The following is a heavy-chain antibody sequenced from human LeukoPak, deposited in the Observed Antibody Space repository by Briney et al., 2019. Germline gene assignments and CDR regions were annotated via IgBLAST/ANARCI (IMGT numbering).Heavy chain of an antibody. Sequence: SETLSLTCTVSGGSISSGGYYWSWIRQHPGKGLEWIGYIHHSGSTYNNPSLQSRVTISVDTSKNQFSLKLNSVTAADTAVYYCARSYGYFDYGGQGTLVTVS. V-gene: IGHV4-31*02. J-gene: IGHJ4*02. CDR2: IHHSGST. CDR3: ARSYGYFDY. D-gene: IGHD3-16*01. CDR1: GGSISSGGYY.